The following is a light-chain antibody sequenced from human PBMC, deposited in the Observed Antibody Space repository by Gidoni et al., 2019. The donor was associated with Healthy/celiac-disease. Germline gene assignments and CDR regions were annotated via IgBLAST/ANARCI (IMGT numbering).Light chain of an antibody. CDR3: QQRSNWPPLT. CDR1: QSISSY. CDR2: DAS. V-gene: IGKV3-11*01. J-gene: IGKJ4*01. Sequence: IVLTQSPATLSLSPGERATLSCRASQSISSYLAWYQQKPGLIYDASNRATGIPARFSGSGSGTDFTLTISSLEPEDFAVYYCQQRSNWPPLTFGAXTKVEIK.